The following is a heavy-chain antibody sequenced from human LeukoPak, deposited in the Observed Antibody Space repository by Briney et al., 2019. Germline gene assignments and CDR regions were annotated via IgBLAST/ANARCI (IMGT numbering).Heavy chain of an antibody. CDR1: GFTLSSHG. J-gene: IGHJ4*02. Sequence: GGSLRLSCAASGFTLSSHGMSWVRQAPGKGLEWVSALGDSGDSTYYADSVKGRFTISRDPSKNTLYLQMNSLRVEDTAVYYCARDSPVCSYWGQGTLVTVSS. D-gene: IGHD3-10*02. CDR2: LGDSGDST. CDR3: ARDSPVCSY. V-gene: IGHV3-23*01.